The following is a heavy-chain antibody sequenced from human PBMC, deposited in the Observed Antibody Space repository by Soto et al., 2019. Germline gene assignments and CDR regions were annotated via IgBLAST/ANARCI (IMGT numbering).Heavy chain of an antibody. D-gene: IGHD5-12*01. CDR2: INHSGST. J-gene: IGHJ4*02. CDR1: GGSFIGYY. V-gene: IGHV4-34*01. Sequence: PSETLSLTCAFYGGSFIGYYWRWIRQPPGKGLEWIGEINHSGSTNYNPSLKSRVTISVDTSKNQFSLKLSSVTAADTAVYYCARTYSGYDRSFDYWGQGTLVTVSS. CDR3: ARTYSGYDRSFDY.